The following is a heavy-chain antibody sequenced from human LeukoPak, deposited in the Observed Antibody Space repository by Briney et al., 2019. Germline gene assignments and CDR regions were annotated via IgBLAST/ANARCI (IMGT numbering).Heavy chain of an antibody. Sequence: SETLSLTCTVSGGSISSYYWSWIPQPPGKGLEWIGYIYYSGSTNYNPSLKSRVTISVDTSKNQFSLKLSSVTAADTAVYYCARSGYSEDYWGQGTLVTVSS. J-gene: IGHJ4*02. CDR2: IYYSGST. CDR1: GGSISSYY. CDR3: ARSGYSEDY. D-gene: IGHD5-18*01. V-gene: IGHV4-59*13.